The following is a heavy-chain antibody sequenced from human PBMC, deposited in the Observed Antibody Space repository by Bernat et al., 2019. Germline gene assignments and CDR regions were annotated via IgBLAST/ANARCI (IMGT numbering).Heavy chain of an antibody. V-gene: IGHV4-39*01. CDR1: GGSISSSSYY. J-gene: IGHJ4*02. Sequence: QLQLQESGPGLVKPSETLSLTCTVSGGSISSSSYYWGWIRQPPGKGLEWIGSIYYSGSTYYNPSLKSRVTISVDTSKNQFSLKLSSVTAADTAVYYCARHGGWVGELGGYWGQGALVTVSA. CDR3: ARHGGWVGELGGY. D-gene: IGHD3-10*01. CDR2: IYYSGST.